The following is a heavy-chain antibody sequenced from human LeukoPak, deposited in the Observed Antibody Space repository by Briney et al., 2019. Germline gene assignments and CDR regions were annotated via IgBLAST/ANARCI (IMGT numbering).Heavy chain of an antibody. V-gene: IGHV6-1*01. D-gene: IGHD3-9*01. CDR3: ARGKYYDISTGYSVFDY. CDR2: AYYRSKWYN. CDR1: GDSVSSNSAA. J-gene: IGHJ4*02. Sequence: SQTLSLTCAISGDSVSSNSAAWNWIRQSPSRGLEWLGRAYYRSKWYNDYAVSVKSRITINPDTSKNQFSLQLNSVTPEDTAVYYCARGKYYDISTGYSVFDYWGQGTLVTVSS.